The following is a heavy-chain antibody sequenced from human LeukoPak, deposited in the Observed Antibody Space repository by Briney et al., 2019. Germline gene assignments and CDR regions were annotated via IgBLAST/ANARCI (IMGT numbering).Heavy chain of an antibody. CDR1: GGSISSYY. CDR3: ARHSSSPLPGAFDY. J-gene: IGHJ4*02. Sequence: SETLSLTCTVSGGSISSYYWSWIRQPAGKRLEWIGRIYTSGSTNYNPSLKSRVTMSVDTSKDQFSLKLSSVTAADTAVYYCARHSSSPLPGAFDYWGQGTLVTVSS. D-gene: IGHD6-6*01. CDR2: IYTSGST. V-gene: IGHV4-4*07.